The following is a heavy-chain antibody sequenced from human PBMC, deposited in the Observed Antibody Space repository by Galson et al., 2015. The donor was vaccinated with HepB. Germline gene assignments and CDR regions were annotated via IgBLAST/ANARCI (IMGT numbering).Heavy chain of an antibody. V-gene: IGHV1-46*03. D-gene: IGHD5-18*01. Sequence: SVKVSCKVSGYTLTELSIHWVRQAPGKGLEWMGIINPSGGSTSYAQKFQGRVTMTRDTSTSTVYMELSSLRSEDTAVYYCARGLGYSYGSHLYWGQGTLVTVSS. CDR3: ARGLGYSYGSHLY. J-gene: IGHJ4*02. CDR1: GYTLTELS. CDR2: INPSGGST.